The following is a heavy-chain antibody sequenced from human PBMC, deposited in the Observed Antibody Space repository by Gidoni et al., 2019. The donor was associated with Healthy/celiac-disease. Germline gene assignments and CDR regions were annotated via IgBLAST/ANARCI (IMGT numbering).Heavy chain of an antibody. V-gene: IGHV3-33*01. CDR3: ARDRFVGIFDY. Sequence: QVQLVESGGGVVQPGGSLRLSCAASGFPFSSYGMHWVRQAPGKGLEWVAVIWYDGSNKYYADSVKGRFTISRDNSKNTLYLQMNSLRAEDTAVYYCARDRFVGIFDYWGQGTLVTVSS. J-gene: IGHJ4*02. CDR2: IWYDGSNK. CDR1: GFPFSSYG. D-gene: IGHD2-15*01.